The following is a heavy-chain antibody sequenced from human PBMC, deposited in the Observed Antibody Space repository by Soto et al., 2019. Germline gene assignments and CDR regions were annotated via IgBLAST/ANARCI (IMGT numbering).Heavy chain of an antibody. Sequence: QVQLVQSGAEVKEPGSSVKVSCKATGDLFNNYAFNWVRQAPGQGLGGMGRISPLFSTTNYAQKFQGRVPIGADELTTIVYLEVSNLESEDTAMYYCAASSSVAAAGYFKFWGQGTLVTVSP. V-gene: IGHV1-69*01. CDR3: AASSSVAAAGYFKF. CDR1: GDLFNNYA. D-gene: IGHD6-13*01. CDR2: ISPLFSTT. J-gene: IGHJ4*02.